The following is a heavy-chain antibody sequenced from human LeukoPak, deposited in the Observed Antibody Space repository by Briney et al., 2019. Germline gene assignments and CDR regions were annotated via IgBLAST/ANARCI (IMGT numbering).Heavy chain of an antibody. CDR1: GFTFSSYW. CDR3: ARERRCSSTSCYYFDY. D-gene: IGHD2-2*01. Sequence: GGSLRLSCAASGFTFSSYWMTWVGQAPGKGLEWVANIKQDGSEKYVDSVKGRFTISRDNAKNSLYLQMNSLRAEDTAVYYCARERRCSSTSCYYFDYWGQGTLVTVSS. CDR2: IKQDGSEK. V-gene: IGHV3-7*04. J-gene: IGHJ4*02.